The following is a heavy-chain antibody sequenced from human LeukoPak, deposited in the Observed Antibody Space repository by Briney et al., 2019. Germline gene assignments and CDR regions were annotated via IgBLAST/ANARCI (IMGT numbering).Heavy chain of an antibody. V-gene: IGHV5-51*01. CDR2: IYPGDSDT. CDR3: ARSLRYFDWLLPDGDAFDI. Sequence: GESLKISXKGSGYSFTSYWIGWVRQKPGKGLEWMGIIYPGDSDTRYSPSFQGQVTISADKSISTAYLQWSSLKASDTAMYYCARSLRYFDWLLPDGDAFDIWGQGTMVTVSS. CDR1: GYSFTSYW. D-gene: IGHD3-9*01. J-gene: IGHJ3*02.